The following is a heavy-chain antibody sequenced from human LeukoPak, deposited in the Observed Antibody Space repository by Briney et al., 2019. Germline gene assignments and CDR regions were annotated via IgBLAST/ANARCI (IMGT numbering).Heavy chain of an antibody. D-gene: IGHD3-10*01. CDR2: ISHSGST. Sequence: PSETLSLTCVVSGGSISSNNWWSWVRPSPGKGLEWIGEISHSGSTNYNPSLKSRVTISVDKSKNQFSLELTSVTAADTAVYCCARGGLTFGGHWGQGALVTVSS. J-gene: IGHJ4*02. CDR1: GGSISSNNW. CDR3: ARGGLTFGGH. V-gene: IGHV4-4*01.